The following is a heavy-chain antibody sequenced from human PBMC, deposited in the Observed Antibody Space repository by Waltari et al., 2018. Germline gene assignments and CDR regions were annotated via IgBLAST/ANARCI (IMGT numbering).Heavy chain of an antibody. V-gene: IGHV3-20*04. D-gene: IGHD3-3*01. CDR1: GFTFDDYG. Sequence: EVQLVESGGGVVRPGGSLRLSCAASGFTFDDYGMSWVRQAPGKGLEGGSGINWNGGSTGYADSVKGRFTISRDNAKNSLYLQMNSLRAEDTALYYCARDNGGNFWSGYPWDYWGQGTLVTVSS. CDR2: INWNGGST. CDR3: ARDNGGNFWSGYPWDY. J-gene: IGHJ4*02.